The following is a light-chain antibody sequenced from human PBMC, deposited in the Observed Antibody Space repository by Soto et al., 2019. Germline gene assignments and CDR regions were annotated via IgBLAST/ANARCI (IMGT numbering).Light chain of an antibody. CDR1: QGISSY. CDR3: QQYYSYLRT. Sequence: AIRMTQSPSSLSASTGDRVTITCRASQGISSYLAWYQQKPGKAPKLLIYDASTLQSGVPSRFSGSGSGTDFTLTISCLQSEDFATYYCQQYYSYLRTFGGGTKVEIK. V-gene: IGKV1-8*01. CDR2: DAS. J-gene: IGKJ4*01.